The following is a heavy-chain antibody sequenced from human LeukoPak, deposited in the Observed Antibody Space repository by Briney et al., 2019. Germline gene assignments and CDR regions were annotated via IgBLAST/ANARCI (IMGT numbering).Heavy chain of an antibody. CDR1: GGSMSSTDHF. D-gene: IGHD3-10*01. V-gene: IGHV4-39*01. CDR2: FYYTGTI. CDR3: ARQGVVPNKAGWYFDL. J-gene: IGHJ2*01. Sequence: SETLSLTCIVSGGSMSSTDHFWGWIRQPPGKGLEWIGSFYYTGTIFYSPCLESRGTISIDTSKNQFSLKIRSVTAADTAVYYCARQGVVPNKAGWYFDLWGRGALVTVSS.